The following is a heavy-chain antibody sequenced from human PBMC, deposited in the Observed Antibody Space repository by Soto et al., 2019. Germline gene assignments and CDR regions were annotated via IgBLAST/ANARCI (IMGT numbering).Heavy chain of an antibody. Sequence: QVQLVQSGAEVKKPGASVQVSCKASGYTFTNYGINWVRQAPGQGLEGMGWINTYNGNTNFAQRLQGRVTITTEASTSTDYMELRSLRSDDTAVYYCARGSSPVDFDYWGQGTLVTVSS. CDR3: ARGSSPVDFDY. D-gene: IGHD6-13*01. CDR2: INTYNGNT. J-gene: IGHJ4*02. CDR1: GYTFTNYG. V-gene: IGHV1-18*01.